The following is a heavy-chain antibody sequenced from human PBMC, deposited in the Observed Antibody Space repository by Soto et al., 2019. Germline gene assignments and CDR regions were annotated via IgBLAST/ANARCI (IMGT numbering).Heavy chain of an antibody. D-gene: IGHD5-12*01. CDR2: INPNSGVT. CDR1: GDTFTDYY. CDR3: ARESGGATATIDYYYFYMDV. V-gene: IGHV1-2*02. Sequence: QVQLVQSGAEVKKPGASVTVSCRSSGDTFTDYYIHWVRQAPGQGLEWMGWINPNSGVTKYAQKCQGGVSMTRDTSIRTVYIQLSRLRSDDTAVYYCARESGGATATIDYYYFYMDVWGTGTTVTVSS. J-gene: IGHJ6*03.